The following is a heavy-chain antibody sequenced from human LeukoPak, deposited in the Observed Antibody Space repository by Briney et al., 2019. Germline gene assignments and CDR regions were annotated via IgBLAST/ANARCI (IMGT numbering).Heavy chain of an antibody. CDR1: GYTFTSYD. CDR2: MNPNSGNT. Sequence: GASVKVSCKASGYTFTSYDINWVRQATGQGLEWMGWMNPNSGNTGYAQKFQGRVTITRNTSISTAYMELSSLRSEDTAVYYFARARRDGFNLFGHWGQGTLVTVSS. D-gene: IGHD5-24*01. CDR3: ARARRDGFNLFGH. J-gene: IGHJ4*02. V-gene: IGHV1-8*03.